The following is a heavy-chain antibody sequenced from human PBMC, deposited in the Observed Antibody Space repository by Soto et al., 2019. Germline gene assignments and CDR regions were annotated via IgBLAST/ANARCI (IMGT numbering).Heavy chain of an antibody. D-gene: IGHD5-12*01. CDR2: IRSKANNYAT. V-gene: IGHV3-73*01. CDR3: TTRGDGYNADYDY. J-gene: IGHJ4*02. CDR1: GFIFSGSA. Sequence: EVQLVESGGGLVQPGGSLKLSCAASGFIFSGSAIHWVRQASGEGLEWVGRIRSKANNYATACAASLKGRFTISRDDSKNTAYLQMNSLKTEATAVYYCTTRGDGYNADYDYWGQGTLVTVSS.